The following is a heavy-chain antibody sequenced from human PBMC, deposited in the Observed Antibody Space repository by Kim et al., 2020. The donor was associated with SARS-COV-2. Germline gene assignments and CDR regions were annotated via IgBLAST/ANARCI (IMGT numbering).Heavy chain of an antibody. D-gene: IGHD3-3*01. Sequence: YAAYVKGRFTISRDDSKSIAYLQMNSLKTEDTAVYYCTRNDFWSGYYPDYWGQGTLVTVSS. J-gene: IGHJ4*02. CDR3: TRNDFWSGYYPDY. V-gene: IGHV3-49*02.